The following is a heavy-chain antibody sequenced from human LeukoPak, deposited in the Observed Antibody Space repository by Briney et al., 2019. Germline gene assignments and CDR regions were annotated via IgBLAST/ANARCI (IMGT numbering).Heavy chain of an antibody. CDR3: ARALYSGSYYWFDP. CDR2: IYSGGTT. Sequence: PGGYLRLSCAASGFTVISNYMSWVRQAPGKGLEWVSVIYSGGTTYYADSVKGRFTISRDNSKNTLYLQMNSLRAEDTAVYYCARALYSGSYYWFDPWGQGTLVTVSS. CDR1: GFTVISNY. V-gene: IGHV3-53*01. D-gene: IGHD1-26*01. J-gene: IGHJ5*02.